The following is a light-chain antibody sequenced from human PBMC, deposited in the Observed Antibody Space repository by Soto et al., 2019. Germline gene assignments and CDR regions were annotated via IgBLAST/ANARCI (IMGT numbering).Light chain of an antibody. Sequence: QSALTQPASGSGCPGQSITISCTGTSSDVGSYNLVSWYQQHPGKAPKLMIYEVSKRPSGVSNRFSGSKSGNTASLTISGLQAEDEADYYCCSYAGSSTLVFGGGTKVTVL. CDR1: SSDVGSYNL. CDR3: CSYAGSSTLV. CDR2: EVS. J-gene: IGLJ2*01. V-gene: IGLV2-23*02.